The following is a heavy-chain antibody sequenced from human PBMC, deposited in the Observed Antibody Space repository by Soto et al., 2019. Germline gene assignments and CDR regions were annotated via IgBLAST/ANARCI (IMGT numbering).Heavy chain of an antibody. V-gene: IGHV3-64*01. CDR3: ARDSSGWVEY. CDR1: GFTISSYT. J-gene: IGHJ4*02. CDR2: IWSKGGST. Sequence: EVQLVESGGGLVQPGGSLRLSCAASGFTISSYTMHWVRQAPGKGLEDVSSIWSKGGSTYYANSVKGRFTMSRDSSKNTVYLQMGSLRAEDMAVYYCARDSSGWVEYWGQGTLVTVFS. D-gene: IGHD3-22*01.